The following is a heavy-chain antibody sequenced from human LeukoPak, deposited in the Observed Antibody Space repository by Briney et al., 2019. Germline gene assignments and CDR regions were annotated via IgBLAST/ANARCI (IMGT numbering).Heavy chain of an antibody. J-gene: IGHJ6*04. V-gene: IGHV1-58*01. D-gene: IGHD6-13*01. CDR2: IVVGSGNT. CDR3: AADQQLEVYYGMDV. Sequence: GTSVKVSCEASGFTFTSSAVQWVRQARGQRLEWIGWIVVGSGNTNYAQKFQERVTITRDMSTSTAYMELSSLRSEDTAVYYCAADQQLEVYYGMDVWGKGTTVTVSS. CDR1: GFTFTSSA.